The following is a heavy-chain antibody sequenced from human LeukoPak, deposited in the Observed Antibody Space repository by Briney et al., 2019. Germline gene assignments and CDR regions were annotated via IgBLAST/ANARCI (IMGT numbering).Heavy chain of an antibody. J-gene: IGHJ5*02. CDR2: IKQDGSVT. CDR3: TRVLLDYGQRNH. CDR1: GLTFSRSW. Sequence: GGSLRLSCAASGLTFSRSWMGWVRKAPGKGLEWVANIKQDGSVTYYMDSVKGRFTISRDNAKSSVFLQMNSLRAEDTALYYCTRVLLDYGQRNHWGQGTLVIVSS. V-gene: IGHV3-7*01. D-gene: IGHD4-17*01.